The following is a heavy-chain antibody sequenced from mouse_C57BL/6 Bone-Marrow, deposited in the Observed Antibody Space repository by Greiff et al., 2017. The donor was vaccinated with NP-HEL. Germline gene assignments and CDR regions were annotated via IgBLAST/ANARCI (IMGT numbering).Heavy chain of an antibody. CDR1: GYAFTNYL. CDR3: ARRTGSSYWYFDV. J-gene: IGHJ1*03. CDR2: INPGSGGT. Sequence: QVQLKESGAELVRPGTSVKVSCKASGYAFTNYLIEWVKQRPGQGLEWIGVINPGSGGTNYNEKFKGKATLTADKSSSTAYMQLSSLTSADSAVYFCARRTGSSYWYFDVWGTGTTVTVSS. V-gene: IGHV1-54*01. D-gene: IGHD4-1*01.